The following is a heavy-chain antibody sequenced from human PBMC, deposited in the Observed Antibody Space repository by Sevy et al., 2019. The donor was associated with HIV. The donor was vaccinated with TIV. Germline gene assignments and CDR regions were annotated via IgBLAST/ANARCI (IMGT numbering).Heavy chain of an antibody. J-gene: IGHJ5*02. Sequence: SETLSLTCTVSGGSITGYFWSWMRQPPGKGLEWIGNIHYRGRTNYNPSLTSRVTISVDTSENHFSLRLTSVTAADTAVYYCARLHNNGFVKSWGQGTLVTVSS. V-gene: IGHV4-59*13. CDR3: ARLHNNGFVKS. CDR2: IHYRGRT. CDR1: GGSITGYF. D-gene: IGHD2-8*01.